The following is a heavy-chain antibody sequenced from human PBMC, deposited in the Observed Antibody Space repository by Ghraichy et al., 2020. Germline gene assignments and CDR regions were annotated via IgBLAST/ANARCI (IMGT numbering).Heavy chain of an antibody. D-gene: IGHD1-26*01. CDR2: IYYSGST. CDR3: ARHGDSGTYSSIDY. Sequence: SQTLSLTCTVSGDSISGYYWSWIRQPPGKGLEWIGYIYYSGSTSYNPSLNSRVTISLHTSKNQFSLKLNSVTAADTALYYCARHGDSGTYSSIDYWGQGTLVTVSS. V-gene: IGHV4-59*08. J-gene: IGHJ4*02. CDR1: GDSISGYY.